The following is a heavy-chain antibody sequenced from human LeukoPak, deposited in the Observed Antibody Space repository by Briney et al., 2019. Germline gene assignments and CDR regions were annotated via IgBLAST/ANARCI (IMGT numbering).Heavy chain of an antibody. V-gene: IGHV3-23*01. Sequence: PGGSLRLSCAASGFTFGTYAMTWVRQAPGKGLEWVSRIGSSGSSTYYADSVKGRFTISRDNSKNTLLLQMNSLGAEDTAIYYCANMYSILGYTEASHVSFFDYWGRGTLVTVSS. D-gene: IGHD2-2*02. CDR3: ANMYSILGYTEASHVSFFDY. J-gene: IGHJ4*02. CDR2: IGSSGSST. CDR1: GFTFGTYA.